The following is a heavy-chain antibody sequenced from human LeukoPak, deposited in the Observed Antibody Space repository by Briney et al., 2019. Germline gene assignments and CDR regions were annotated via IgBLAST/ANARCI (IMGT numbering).Heavy chain of an antibody. CDR1: GYTFTSYD. CDR3: ARLISGSYIDP. V-gene: IGHV1-8*03. Sequence: ASVKVSCKTSGYTFTSYDINWVRQATGQGLEWMGWMNPNSGNTGYAQKFQGRVTITRNTSISTAYMELSSLRSEDTAVYYCARLISGSYIDPWGQGTLVTVSS. D-gene: IGHD1-26*01. J-gene: IGHJ5*02. CDR2: MNPNSGNT.